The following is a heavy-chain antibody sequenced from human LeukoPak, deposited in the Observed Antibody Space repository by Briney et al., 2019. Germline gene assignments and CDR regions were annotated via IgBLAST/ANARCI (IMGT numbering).Heavy chain of an antibody. CDR1: GGSFSGYY. Sequence: PSETLSLTCAVYGGSFSGYYWSWIRQPPGKGLEWIGEINHSGSTNYNPSLKSRVTISVDTSKNQFSLKLSSVTAADTAVYYCARGRRPRGNRTFYDSSGYKGNYFDYWGQGTLVTVSS. V-gene: IGHV4-34*01. J-gene: IGHJ4*02. D-gene: IGHD3-22*01. CDR3: ARGRRPRGNRTFYDSSGYKGNYFDY. CDR2: INHSGST.